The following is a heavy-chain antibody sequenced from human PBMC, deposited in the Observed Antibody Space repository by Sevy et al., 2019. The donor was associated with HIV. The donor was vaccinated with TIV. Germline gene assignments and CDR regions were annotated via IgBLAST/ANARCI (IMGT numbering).Heavy chain of an antibody. CDR1: GGSISSGGYS. J-gene: IGHJ4*02. CDR3: AVSTGELSFYSFDY. CDR2: IYHSGST. Sequence: SATLSLTCAVSGGSISSGGYSWSWIRQPPGKGLEWIGYIYHSGSTYYNPSLRSRVTISLDMSKNQFSLKLTSVTAADTAVYFCAVSTGELSFYSFDYWGQGTLVTVSS. V-gene: IGHV4-30-2*01. D-gene: IGHD3-16*02.